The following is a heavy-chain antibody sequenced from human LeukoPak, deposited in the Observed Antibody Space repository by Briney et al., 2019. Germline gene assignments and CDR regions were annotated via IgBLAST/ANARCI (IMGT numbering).Heavy chain of an antibody. V-gene: IGHV3-74*03. CDR3: VRDNYYVMDV. Sequence: GGSLRLSCEASGFTLSRTWMHWVRQGPGKGLLWLSRIESGGTTMYAESVKGRFTISRDNAKNTIYLQMNSLRAEDTAVYYCVRDNYYVMDVWGQGTVVTVAS. CDR2: IESGGTT. CDR1: GFTLSRTW. D-gene: IGHD3-10*02. J-gene: IGHJ3*01.